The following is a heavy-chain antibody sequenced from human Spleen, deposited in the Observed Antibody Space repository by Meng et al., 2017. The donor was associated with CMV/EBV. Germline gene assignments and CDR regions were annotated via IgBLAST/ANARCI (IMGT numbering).Heavy chain of an antibody. V-gene: IGHV4-39*01. CDR2: IYYSGST. D-gene: IGHD3-3*01. CDR3: ARRISISNYGMDV. J-gene: IGHJ6*02. Sequence: LRLSCTVSGGSISISSYYWGWIRQPPGKGLEWIGSIYYSGSTYYNPSLKSRVTISVDTSKNQFTLKLSSVTAADTAVYYCARRISISNYGMDVWGQGTTVTVSS. CDR1: GGSISISSYY.